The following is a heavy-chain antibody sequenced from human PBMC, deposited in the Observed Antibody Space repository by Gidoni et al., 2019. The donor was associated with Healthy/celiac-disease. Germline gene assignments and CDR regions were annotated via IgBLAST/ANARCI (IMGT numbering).Heavy chain of an antibody. J-gene: IGHJ4*02. CDR1: GFSLSPSGVG. D-gene: IGHD2-2*01. CDR2: IYWDDDK. V-gene: IGHV2-5*02. Sequence: QIPLKESGPTLAKPTHTLTLTCTFSGFSLSPSGVGVGWIRQPPGKALAWLALIYWDDDKRYSPSLKSRLTITKDTSKNQVVLTMTNMDPVDTATYYCAHSSPGEVVPAAEYYFDYWGQGTLVTVSS. CDR3: AHSSPGEVVPAAEYYFDY.